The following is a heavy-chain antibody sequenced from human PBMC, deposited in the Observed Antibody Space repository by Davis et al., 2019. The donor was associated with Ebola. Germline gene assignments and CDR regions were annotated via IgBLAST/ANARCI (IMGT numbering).Heavy chain of an antibody. Sequence: GESLKISCAASGFTVSSNYMSWVRQAPGKGLEWVSVIYSGGSTYYADSVKGRFTISRHNSKNTLYLQMNSLRAEDTAVYYCARDLMVRGVNYRVYWGQGTLVTVSS. CDR2: IYSGGST. J-gene: IGHJ4*02. CDR1: GFTVSSNY. V-gene: IGHV3-53*01. D-gene: IGHD3-10*01. CDR3: ARDLMVRGVNYRVY.